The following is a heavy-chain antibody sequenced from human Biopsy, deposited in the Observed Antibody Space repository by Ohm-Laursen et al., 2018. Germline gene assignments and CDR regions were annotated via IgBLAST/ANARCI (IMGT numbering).Heavy chain of an antibody. V-gene: IGHV1-2*02. D-gene: IGHD3-3*01. CDR3: AKDLLEWSVPS. J-gene: IGHJ4*02. CDR2: IDPKTGGT. Sequence: ASVKVSRKASGYTFTGDYIHWVRQAPGQGLEWMGWIDPKTGGTEYAQKFRGRATMTRDTSISTMYMDLSSLRSDDTAVYYCAKDLLEWSVPSWGQGTLVTVSS. CDR1: GYTFTGDY.